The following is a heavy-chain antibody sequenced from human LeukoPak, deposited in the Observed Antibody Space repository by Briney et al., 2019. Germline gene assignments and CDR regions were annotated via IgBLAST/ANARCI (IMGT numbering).Heavy chain of an antibody. V-gene: IGHV3-7*03. CDR3: ARNNGMDV. CDR1: GFAFSSHW. J-gene: IGHJ6*02. Sequence: GGSLRLSCAASGFAFSSHWMSWVRQVPGRGPEWVANVNRDGSETYYLDSVKGRFTFSKDNAKKSLYLQMNSLRAEDTALYHCARNNGMDVWGQGTTVIVSS. CDR2: VNRDGSET.